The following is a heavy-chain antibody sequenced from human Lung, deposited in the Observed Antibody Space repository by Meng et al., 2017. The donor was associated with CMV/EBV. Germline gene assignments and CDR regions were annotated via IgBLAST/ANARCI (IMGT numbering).Heavy chain of an antibody. J-gene: IGHJ4*02. CDR1: LSPNGGG. V-gene: IGHV2-5*02. D-gene: IGHD3-22*01. CDR2: IYWDDYK. Sequence: LSPNGGGVGWIRQPPGKALGWLALIYWDDYKRYSPSLESRLTITKDTSKNQVVLTMTNMDPVDTATYYCARRPSSYYDSSGYFFADYWGQGTLVTVSS. CDR3: ARRPSSYYDSSGYFFADY.